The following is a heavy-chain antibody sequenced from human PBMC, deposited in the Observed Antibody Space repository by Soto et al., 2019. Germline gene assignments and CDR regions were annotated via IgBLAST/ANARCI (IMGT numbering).Heavy chain of an antibody. J-gene: IGHJ6*02. V-gene: IGHV3-21*06. Sequence: GVLRLSCVASGFTFSSHPMNWVRQAPGKGLEWVSSISSSSSYTYYTDSVKGRFTISRDNAKNTVYLQMQSLRAEDAAVYYCARDVIKSPGINYYGMDVWGQGTTVTVSS. CDR3: ARDVIKSPGINYYGMDV. CDR1: GFTFSSHP. CDR2: ISSSSSYT.